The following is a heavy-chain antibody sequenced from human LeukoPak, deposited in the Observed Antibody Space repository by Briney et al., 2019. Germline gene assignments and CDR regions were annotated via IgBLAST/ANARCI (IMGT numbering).Heavy chain of an antibody. Sequence: ASVKISCKASGYTFTSYGISWVRQAPGQGLEWMGWISAYNGNTNYAQKLQGRVTMTTDTSTSTAYMELRSLRSDDTAVYYCALSWSWKNWFDPWGQGTLVTVSS. CDR3: ALSWSWKNWFDP. CDR2: ISAYNGNT. D-gene: IGHD1-1*01. J-gene: IGHJ5*02. V-gene: IGHV1-18*01. CDR1: GYTFTSYG.